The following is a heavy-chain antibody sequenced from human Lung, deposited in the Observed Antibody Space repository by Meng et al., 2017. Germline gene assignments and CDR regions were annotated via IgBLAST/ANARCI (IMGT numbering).Heavy chain of an antibody. J-gene: IGHJ4*02. V-gene: IGHV1-2*06. CDR3: ARDEDISAAGKLFGDY. CDR2: INPKSGDT. D-gene: IGHD6-25*01. CDR1: GYNFPDYY. Sequence: VQLVQAGAEVKKPGAALKVSCKPSGYNFPDYYRHWVRRAPGQGLEWMGRINPKSGDTHYAQKFQARVTMTGDTSISTAYMELSGLRSDDTAMYYCARDEDISAAGKLFGDYWGQGTLVTVSS.